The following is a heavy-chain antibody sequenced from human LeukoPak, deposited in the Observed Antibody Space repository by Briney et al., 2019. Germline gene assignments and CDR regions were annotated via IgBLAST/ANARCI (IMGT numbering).Heavy chain of an antibody. J-gene: IGHJ6*03. CDR1: GGSISSSSYY. V-gene: IGHV4-39*07. D-gene: IGHD3-10*01. CDR3: ARVLVGSGSYFSYYYYYMDV. CDR2: IYHSGST. Sequence: SETLSLACTVSGGSISSSSYYWGWIRQPPGKGLEWIGSIYHSGSTYYNPSLKSRVTISVDTSKNQFSLNLTSVTAADTAVYYCARVLVGSGSYFSYYYYYMDVWGKGTTVTISS.